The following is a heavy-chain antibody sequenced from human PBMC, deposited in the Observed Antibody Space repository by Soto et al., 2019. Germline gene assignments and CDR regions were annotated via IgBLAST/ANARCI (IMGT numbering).Heavy chain of an antibody. CDR2: ISGSGGTT. CDR3: ARRSSGWYFDY. D-gene: IGHD6-19*01. CDR1: GFTFSSYA. Sequence: EVQLLESGGGLVQPGGSLRLSCAASGFTFSSYAMSWVRQAPGKGLEWVSAISGSGGTTYYADSVKGRFTISRDNSKNTLYLQMNSLRAEDTALYYCARRSSGWYFDYWGQGTLVTVSS. J-gene: IGHJ4*02. V-gene: IGHV3-23*01.